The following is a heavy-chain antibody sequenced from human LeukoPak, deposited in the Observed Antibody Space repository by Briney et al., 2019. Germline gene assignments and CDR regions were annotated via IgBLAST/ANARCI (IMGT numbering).Heavy chain of an antibody. J-gene: IGHJ3*01. D-gene: IGHD3/OR15-3a*01. V-gene: IGHV3-74*01. Sequence: GGSLRLSCAASGFTLSTYWMYWVRQGPGKGLEYFSRISNDGSATTYADSVKGRFSISRDNAKSTVYLQMNSLRPEDTAMFYCARGGLDHAFDLWGQGTMVSVSS. CDR2: ISNDGSAT. CDR1: GFTLSTYW. CDR3: ARGGLDHAFDL.